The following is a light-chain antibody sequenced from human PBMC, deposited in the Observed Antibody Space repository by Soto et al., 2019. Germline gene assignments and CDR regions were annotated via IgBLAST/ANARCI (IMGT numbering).Light chain of an antibody. Sequence: DIQLTQSPSFLSASVGDRVTITCRASQGIGSSLAWYQHRPGQAPRLLIYQTSLRAAGIPARFSASGSGTDFTLTISDVQPEDFALYYCHQRQSWPRTFGQGTKVDI. J-gene: IGKJ1*01. CDR2: QTS. CDR3: HQRQSWPRT. V-gene: IGKV1-9*01. CDR1: QGIGSS.